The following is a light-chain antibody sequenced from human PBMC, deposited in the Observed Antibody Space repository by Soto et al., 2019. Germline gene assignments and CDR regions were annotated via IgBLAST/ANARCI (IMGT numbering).Light chain of an antibody. CDR3: QQYGRSPTT. Sequence: EIVLTQSPGTLSLSPGERPTLSCRASQSVSSSYLAWYQQKPGQAPRLLIYGASSRATGIPDRFSGSGSGTDFTLTISRLEPEDFAVYYCQQYGRSPTTFGQGTKVAIK. J-gene: IGKJ1*01. CDR1: QSVSSSY. CDR2: GAS. V-gene: IGKV3-20*01.